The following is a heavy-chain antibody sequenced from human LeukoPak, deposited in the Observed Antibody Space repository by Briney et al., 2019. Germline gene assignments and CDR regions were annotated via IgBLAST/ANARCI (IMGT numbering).Heavy chain of an antibody. V-gene: IGHV3-48*03. CDR3: AKGSGYSGYDNNFDY. J-gene: IGHJ4*02. CDR2: ISSSGSTI. Sequence: PGGSLRLSCAASGFTFSTYEMNWVRQAPGKGLEWVSYISSSGSTIYYADSVKGRFTISRDNAKNSLYLQMNSLRADDTAVYYCAKGSGYSGYDNNFDYWGQGTLVTVSS. D-gene: IGHD5-12*01. CDR1: GFTFSTYE.